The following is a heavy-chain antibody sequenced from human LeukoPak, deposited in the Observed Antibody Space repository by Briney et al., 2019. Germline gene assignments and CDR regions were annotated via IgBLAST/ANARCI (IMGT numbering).Heavy chain of an antibody. CDR2: ISAYNDNT. V-gene: IGHV1-18*01. Sequence: ASVKVSCKASGYAFTSYGISWVRQAPGQGLEWMGWISAYNDNTNYAQKLQGRVTMTTDTSTDTAYMELRSLRSDDTAVYYCARDGPYYDILTCKLPHLFHYHMDVWGKGTTVTISS. J-gene: IGHJ6*03. CDR3: ARDGPYYDILTCKLPHLFHYHMDV. CDR1: GYAFTSYG. D-gene: IGHD3-9*01.